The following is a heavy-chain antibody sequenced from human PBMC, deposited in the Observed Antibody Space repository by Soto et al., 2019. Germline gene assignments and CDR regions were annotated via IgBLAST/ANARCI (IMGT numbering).Heavy chain of an antibody. CDR1: GFTFSHYA. CDR3: AKGNGGSKGSFYYYGMDV. CDR2: MSSDGINE. J-gene: IGHJ6*02. V-gene: IGHV3-30*18. Sequence: GGSLRLSCAASGFTFSHYAMYWVRQAPGKGLEWVAVMSSDGINEYSADSVKGRFTISRDNSKNTLYLQMDSLRDEDTAVYYCAKGNGGSKGSFYYYGMDVWGQGTTVTVSS. D-gene: IGHD1-26*01.